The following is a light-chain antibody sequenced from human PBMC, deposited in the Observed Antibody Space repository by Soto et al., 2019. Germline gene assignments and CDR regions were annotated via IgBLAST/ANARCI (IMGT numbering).Light chain of an antibody. CDR1: QSISSY. V-gene: IGKV1-5*03. CDR3: QQYNSYPIT. CDR2: KAS. Sequence: DIQMTQSPSTLSASVGDRVTITCRASQSISSYLNWYQQKPGKAPKLLIYKASTLESGVPSNFSGSGSGTDFTLTISSLQPEDFATYYCQQYNSYPITFGQGTRLEIK. J-gene: IGKJ5*01.